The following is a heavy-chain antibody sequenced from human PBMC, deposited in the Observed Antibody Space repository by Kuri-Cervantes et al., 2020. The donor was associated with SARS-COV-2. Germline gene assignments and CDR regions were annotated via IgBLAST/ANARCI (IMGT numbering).Heavy chain of an antibody. J-gene: IGHJ6*02. CDR2: ISGSGETI. V-gene: IGHV3-23*01. CDR3: ALEIMSFFGMDV. Sequence: GESLKISCAASGFTFRSYATTWVRQAPGKGLEWVSVISGSGETIHYADSVQGRFTISRDNSKKMLYLQMKSLRAEDTATYYCALEIMSFFGMDVWGQGTTVTVSS. CDR1: GFTFRSYA. D-gene: IGHD2-8*01.